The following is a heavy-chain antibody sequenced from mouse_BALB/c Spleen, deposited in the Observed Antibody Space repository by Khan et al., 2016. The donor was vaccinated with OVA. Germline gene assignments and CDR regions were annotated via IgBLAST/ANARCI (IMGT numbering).Heavy chain of an antibody. V-gene: IGHV5-6-4*01. CDR3: TRDRNYYGSSFYFDY. CDR2: ITSGGSYT. CDR1: GFTFSSYS. D-gene: IGHD1-1*01. Sequence: EVELVESGGDLVKPGGSLRLSCAASGFTFSSYSMSWVRQTPEKRLEWVATITSGGSYTYYPDSVQGRFTICRDNAKNTLFLQMSSLRSEDTAIYYCTRDRNYYGSSFYFDYWGQGTTRTVSS. J-gene: IGHJ2*01.